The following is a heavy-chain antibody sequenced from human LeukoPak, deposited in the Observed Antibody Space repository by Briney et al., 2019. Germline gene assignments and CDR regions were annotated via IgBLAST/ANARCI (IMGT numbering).Heavy chain of an antibody. CDR1: GYTFTTSY. CDR2: ISAYNGKT. D-gene: IGHD1-26*01. J-gene: IGHJ4*02. V-gene: IGHV1-18*01. Sequence: ASVKVSCKASGYTFTTSYINWVRQAPGQGLEWVGWISAYNGKTNYAQKFQGRVTMTTDSSTSTAYMDLTSLRSDDTAVYYCARGGTYYPCIDYWGQGTLVTVSP. CDR3: ARGGTYYPCIDY.